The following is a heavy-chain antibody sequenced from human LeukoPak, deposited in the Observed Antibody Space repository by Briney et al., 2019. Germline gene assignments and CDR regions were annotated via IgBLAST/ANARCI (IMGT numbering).Heavy chain of an antibody. CDR1: GYTLTELS. CDR3: ASLKDDSGSYDY. D-gene: IGHD1-26*01. V-gene: IGHV1-24*01. CDR2: FDPEDGET. J-gene: IGHJ4*02. Sequence: ASVKVSCKVSGYTLTELSMHWVRQAPGKGLEWMGGFDPEDGETIYAQKFQGRVTMTEDTSTDTAYMELRSLRSDDTAVYYCASLKDDSGSYDYWGQGTLVTVSS.